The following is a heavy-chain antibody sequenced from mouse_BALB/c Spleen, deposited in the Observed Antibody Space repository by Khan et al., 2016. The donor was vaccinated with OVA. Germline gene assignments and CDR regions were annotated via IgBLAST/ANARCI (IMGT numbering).Heavy chain of an antibody. CDR2: FNPSTGST. CDR3: TRRGLDGSFAD. D-gene: IGHD2-3*01. CDR1: GYTFTTYW. Sequence: QVQLQPSGAELAKPGASVKMSCKASGYTFTTYWMHWIKQRPGQGLEWIGYFNPSTGSTEFNQKFKDKAQLITDKSSSTAYMQLSSLTFEDSSVYNWTRRGLDGSFADWGQGTLVTVSA. J-gene: IGHJ3*01. V-gene: IGHV1-7*01.